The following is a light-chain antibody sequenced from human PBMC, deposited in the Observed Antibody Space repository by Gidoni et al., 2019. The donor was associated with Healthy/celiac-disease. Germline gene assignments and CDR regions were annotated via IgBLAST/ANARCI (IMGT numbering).Light chain of an antibody. V-gene: IGKV1-8*01. Sequence: AIRMTQSPSSLSASTGDRVTITCRASQGISSYLAWYQQKPGKAPKLLIYAASTLQSGVPSRFSGSGSGTDFTLTISCLQSEDFATYYCQQYYSYPPFFGQXTKLEIK. CDR2: AAS. J-gene: IGKJ2*01. CDR1: QGISSY. CDR3: QQYYSYPPF.